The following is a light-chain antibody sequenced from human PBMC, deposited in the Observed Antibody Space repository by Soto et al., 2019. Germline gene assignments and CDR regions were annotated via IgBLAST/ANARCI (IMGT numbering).Light chain of an antibody. J-gene: IGLJ1*01. V-gene: IGLV2-23*01. CDR2: EGT. CDR3: CSYASSSSYV. CDR1: TSDVGGYNL. Sequence: QSALTQPASVSGSPGQSITISCSVTTSDVGGYNLVSWYQQHTAKAPKLLIYEGTQRPSGVSSRFSGSKSGNTASLTISGLQAEDEADYYCCSYASSSSYVFGTGTKVTV.